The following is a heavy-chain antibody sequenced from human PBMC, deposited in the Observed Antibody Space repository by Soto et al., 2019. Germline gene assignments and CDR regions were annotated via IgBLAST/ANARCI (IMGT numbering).Heavy chain of an antibody. CDR2: INPKTGDT. V-gene: IGHV1-2*02. D-gene: IGHD1-1*01. Sequence: QVQLVQSGTEVKKPGASVTVSCKSSGYTFTDFYLHWLRQAPGQCLEWVGWINPKTGDTKSSQKFQGRVTMSRDTSVSTAYIDLTSLTSDDTAMYYCATGTNGTTGWYHPWGQGTRVTVSS. CDR3: ATGTNGTTGWYHP. CDR1: GYTFTDFY. J-gene: IGHJ5*02.